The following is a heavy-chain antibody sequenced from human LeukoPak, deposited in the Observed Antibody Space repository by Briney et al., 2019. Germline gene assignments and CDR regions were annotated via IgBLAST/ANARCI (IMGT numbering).Heavy chain of an antibody. CDR2: MHHSGAT. Sequence: SETLSLTCAVSGGSFSGFYWSWIRQPPGKGLEWIGEMHHSGATSYKPFLRSRVTISGGTSKNQFSLNLNPVTAADTAVYYCASGILGYYYFDLWGRGTLVTVSS. CDR1: GGSFSGFY. J-gene: IGHJ2*01. D-gene: IGHD2/OR15-2a*01. V-gene: IGHV4-34*01. CDR3: ASGILGYYYFDL.